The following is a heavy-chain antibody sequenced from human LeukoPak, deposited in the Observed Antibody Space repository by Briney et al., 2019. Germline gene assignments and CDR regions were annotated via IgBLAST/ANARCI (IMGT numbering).Heavy chain of an antibody. J-gene: IGHJ4*02. CDR2: ITGSGDGT. CDR1: GFTFSSYA. V-gene: IGHV3-23*01. D-gene: IGHD3-10*01. Sequence: GGSLRLSCAASGFTFSSYAMSWVRQAPGKGLEWVSVITGSGDGTYYADSVKGRFTISRDNSKNTLYLQMDSLRAEDTAVYYCAKVWLGEGYGLNFDYWGQGNLVTVSS. CDR3: AKVWLGEGYGLNFDY.